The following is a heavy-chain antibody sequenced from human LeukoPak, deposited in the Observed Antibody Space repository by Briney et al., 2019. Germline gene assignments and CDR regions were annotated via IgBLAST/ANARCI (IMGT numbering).Heavy chain of an antibody. CDR2: IYYSGST. J-gene: IGHJ4*02. D-gene: IGHD6-13*01. V-gene: IGHV4-59*01. CDR3: ARSYSSSRKGSFDY. Sequence: PSETLSLTCTVSGGSISSYYWSWIRQPPGKGLEWIGYIYYSGSTNYNPSLKSRVTISVDTSKNQFSLKLSSVTAADTAVYYCARSYSSSRKGSFDYWGQGTLVTVSS. CDR1: GGSISSYY.